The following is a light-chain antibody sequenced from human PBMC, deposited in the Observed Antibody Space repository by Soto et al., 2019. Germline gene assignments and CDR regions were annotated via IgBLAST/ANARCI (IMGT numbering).Light chain of an antibody. V-gene: IGKV1-5*01. CDR2: DAS. CDR3: QQYISVSLLT. J-gene: IGKJ4*01. Sequence: DIEMTKSPSTLSSSVGDRVVITRRASQSISKWLAWYQQKPGKAPKFLIYDASTLESGVPSRFSGSGSGTEFTLTISSLQPDDFSTYYCQQYISVSLLTFGGGTKVDIK. CDR1: QSISKW.